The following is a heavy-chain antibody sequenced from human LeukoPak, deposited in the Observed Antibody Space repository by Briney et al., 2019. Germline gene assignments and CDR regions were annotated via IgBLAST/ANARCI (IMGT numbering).Heavy chain of an antibody. J-gene: IGHJ6*02. CDR1: GGSITSGGYY. CDR3: ARWFGELFDTDV. D-gene: IGHD3-10*01. Sequence: PSETLSLTCTVSGGSITSGGYYWSWIRQHPGKGLEWIGYIYYSGTTYYNPSLKSRVTISVDTSKNQFSLKLSSVTAADTAVYYCARWFGELFDTDVWGQGTTVTVSS. CDR2: IYYSGTT. V-gene: IGHV4-31*03.